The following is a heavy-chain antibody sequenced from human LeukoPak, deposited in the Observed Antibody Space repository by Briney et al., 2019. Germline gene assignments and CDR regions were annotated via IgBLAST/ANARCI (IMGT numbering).Heavy chain of an antibody. D-gene: IGHD2-2*01. CDR2: INHSGST. Sequence: SETLSLTCTVSGGSISSGGYYWSWIRQPPGKGLEWIGEINHSGSTNYNPSLKSRVTISVDTSKNQFSLKLSSVTAADTAVYYCARGYASGPWGQGTLVTVSS. CDR1: GGSISSGGYY. V-gene: IGHV4-39*07. CDR3: ARGYASGP. J-gene: IGHJ5*02.